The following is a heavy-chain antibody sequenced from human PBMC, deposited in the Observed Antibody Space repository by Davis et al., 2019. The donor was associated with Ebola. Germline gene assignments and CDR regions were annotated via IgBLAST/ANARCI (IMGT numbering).Heavy chain of an antibody. D-gene: IGHD5-18*01. CDR2: INVGNGNT. CDR1: GHTFSSYA. CDR3: ASDSGGSSYGSGSAFDI. Sequence: ASVKVSCKASGHTFSSYAMHWVRQAPGQRLEWMGWINVGNGNTKYSQKFQGRVTITRDTSASTAYMELSSLRSEDTAVYYCASDSGGSSYGSGSAFDIWGQGTVVTVSS. J-gene: IGHJ3*02. V-gene: IGHV1-3*01.